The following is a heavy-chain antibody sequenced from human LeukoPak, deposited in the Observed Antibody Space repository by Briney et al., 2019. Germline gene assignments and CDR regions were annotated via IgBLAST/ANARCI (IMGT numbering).Heavy chain of an antibody. D-gene: IGHD6-6*01. CDR3: ARDSGSSSWAYS. CDR2: IHRDGRI. V-gene: IGHV3-66*02. Sequence: PGGSLRLSSAASGISVSENYMSWVRQAPGKGLEWVSVIHRDGRIEYADSVKGRFTISRDTAENTLSLQMNSLRDEDTAVYYCARDSGSSSWAYSWGQGTLVTVSS. CDR1: GISVSENY. J-gene: IGHJ4*02.